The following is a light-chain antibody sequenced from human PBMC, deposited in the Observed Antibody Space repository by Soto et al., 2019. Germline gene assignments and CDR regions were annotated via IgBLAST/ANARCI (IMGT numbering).Light chain of an antibody. J-gene: IGLJ6*01. CDR1: SSDVGTYKL. Sequence: QSVLTQPASVSGSPGQSITISCTGTSSDVGTYKLVSWYQQHPDKAPKLMIYEDRKRPSGVSDRFSGSKSGNTASLTISGLQAEDEADYYCCSYAGSSSYVFGSGTKLTVL. V-gene: IGLV2-23*01. CDR2: EDR. CDR3: CSYAGSSSYV.